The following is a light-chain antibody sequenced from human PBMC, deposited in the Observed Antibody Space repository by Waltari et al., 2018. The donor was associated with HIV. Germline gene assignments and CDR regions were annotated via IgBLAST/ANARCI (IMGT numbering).Light chain of an antibody. J-gene: IGLJ3*02. Sequence: QSALTQPASVSGSPGHSITISCTGTISAVGGYNYSSWYQQHPGKAPTLMIYDVSNRPSGVSNHFSGSKSGNTASLTISGLRAEDEADYYCSSYTSSSTWVFGGGTKLTVL. CDR1: ISAVGGYNY. V-gene: IGLV2-14*01. CDR3: SSYTSSSTWV. CDR2: DVS.